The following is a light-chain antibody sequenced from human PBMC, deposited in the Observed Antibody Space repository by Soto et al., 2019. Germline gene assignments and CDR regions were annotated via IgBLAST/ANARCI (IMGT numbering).Light chain of an antibody. CDR3: ATWDDSLSAVV. J-gene: IGLJ2*01. CDR2: NSN. CDR1: SSNIGRNY. V-gene: IGLV1-47*01. Sequence: QSVLTQPPSASGTPGQRVTISCSGSSSNIGRNYVFWFQQLPGRAPKLLIYNSNQRPSGVPDRFSGSKSGTSASLAISGLRSGDEADYYCATWDDSLSAVVFGGGTQLTVL.